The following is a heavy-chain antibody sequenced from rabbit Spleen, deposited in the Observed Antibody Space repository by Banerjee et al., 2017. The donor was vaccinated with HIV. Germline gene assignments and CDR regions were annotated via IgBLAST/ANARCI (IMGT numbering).Heavy chain of an antibody. J-gene: IGHJ4*01. D-gene: IGHD7-1*01. CDR3: VRDGDGTNVFWYFNF. V-gene: IGHV1S45*01. CDR2: IHTRSGGSI. Sequence: QEQLVESGGGLVKPEGSLTLTCKASGFSFSDRDVMCWVRQAPGKGLEWIGCIHTRSGGSIYYATWAKGRFTISKTSPTTVTLQMTSLTAADTATYFCVRDGDGTNVFWYFNFWGQGTLVTVS. CDR1: GFSFSDRDV.